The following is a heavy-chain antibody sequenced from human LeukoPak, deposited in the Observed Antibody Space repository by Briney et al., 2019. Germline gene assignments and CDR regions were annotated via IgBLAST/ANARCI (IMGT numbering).Heavy chain of an antibody. V-gene: IGHV4-39*07. CDR2: IYYGGYT. J-gene: IGHJ3*02. D-gene: IGHD3-22*01. Sequence: SETLSLTCTVSGGSISSNNYYWGWIRQPPGKGLEWIGSIYYGGYTYYNPSLKSRVTISVDTSKNQFSLKLSSVTAADTAVYYCARGTTMIVVVISHDAFDIWGQGTMVTVSS. CDR1: GGSISSNNYY. CDR3: ARGTTMIVVVISHDAFDI.